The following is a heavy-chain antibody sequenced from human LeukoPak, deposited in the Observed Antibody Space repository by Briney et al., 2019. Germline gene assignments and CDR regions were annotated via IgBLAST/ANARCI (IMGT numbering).Heavy chain of an antibody. CDR3: ARGHLTYDILTGYYSDAFDI. D-gene: IGHD3-9*01. CDR1: GYTFTSYG. CDR2: ISAYNGNT. Sequence: ASVKVSCKASGYTFTSYGISWVRQAPGQGLEWMGWISAYNGNTNYAQKLQGRVTMTTDTSTSTAYMELRSLRSDDTAVYYCARGHLTYDILTGYYSDAFDIWGQGTMVTVSS. V-gene: IGHV1-18*01. J-gene: IGHJ3*02.